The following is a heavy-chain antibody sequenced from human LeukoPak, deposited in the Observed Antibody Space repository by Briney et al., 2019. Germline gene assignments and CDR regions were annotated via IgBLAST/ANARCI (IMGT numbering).Heavy chain of an antibody. CDR3: ARVRVGSSSWDEDYYYYGMDV. CDR1: GYTFTSYA. J-gene: IGHJ6*02. V-gene: IGHV7-4-1*02. D-gene: IGHD6-13*01. CDR2: INTNTGNP. Sequence: GASVKVSCKASGYTFTSYAMNWVRQAPGQGLEWMGWINTNTGNPTYAQGFTGRFVFSLDTSVSTAYLQISSLKAEDTAVYYCARVRVGSSSWDEDYYYYGMDVWGQGTTVTVSS.